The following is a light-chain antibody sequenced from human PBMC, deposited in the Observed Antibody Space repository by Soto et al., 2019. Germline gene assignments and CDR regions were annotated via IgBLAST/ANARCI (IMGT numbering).Light chain of an antibody. J-gene: IGLJ2*01. V-gene: IGLV2-23*01. Sequence: QSVLTQPASVSGSPGQSITISCTGTNNDVGSYNLVSWYRQHPGKAPKVMLYEGNKRPSGVSNRFSASKSGNTASLTISGLQAEDEADYYCSSYVGSSIYVVFGGGTKLTVL. CDR3: SSYVGSSIYVV. CDR2: EGN. CDR1: NNDVGSYNL.